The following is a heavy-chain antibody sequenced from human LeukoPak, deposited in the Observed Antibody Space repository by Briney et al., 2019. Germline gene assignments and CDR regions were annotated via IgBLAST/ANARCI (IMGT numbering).Heavy chain of an antibody. Sequence: GSVKVSCKSSGYTFTSYYMYWVRQAPGQGLEWMGIINPSGGSPSYAQNFQGRVTMTRDTSTSTVYMELSSLRSEDTAVYYCARDSGMVRGTVDYWGQGTLVTVSS. CDR1: GYTFTSYY. CDR3: ARDSGMVRGTVDY. V-gene: IGHV1-46*01. CDR2: INPSGGSP. D-gene: IGHD3-10*01. J-gene: IGHJ4*02.